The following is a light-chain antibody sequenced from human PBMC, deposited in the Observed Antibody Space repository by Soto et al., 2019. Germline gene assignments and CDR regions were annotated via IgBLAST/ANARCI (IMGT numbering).Light chain of an antibody. CDR3: QQYGSSPLYS. CDR1: QTISGSY. V-gene: IGKV3-20*01. Sequence: IVLTQSPGTLSLSPGERATLSCRASQTISGSYLAWYQHKPGQAPRLLIHGASTRATGIPDRFSGSGSGTDFTLTISRLEPEDFVVYYCQQYGSSPLYSFGQGTKLEIK. J-gene: IGKJ2*01. CDR2: GAS.